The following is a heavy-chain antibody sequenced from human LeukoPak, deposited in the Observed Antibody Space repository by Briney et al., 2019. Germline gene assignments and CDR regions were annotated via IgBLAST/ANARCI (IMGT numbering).Heavy chain of an antibody. V-gene: IGHV4-4*07. D-gene: IGHD3-22*01. CDR1: GGSISSYY. CDR2: IYTSGST. J-gene: IGHJ4*02. CDR3: ASDYDSSGYAVFDY. Sequence: SETLSLTCTVSGGSISSYYWSWIRQPAGKGLEWTGRIYTSGSTNYNPSLKSRVTMSVDTSKNQFSLKLSSVTAADTAVYYCASDYDSSGYAVFDYWGQGTLVTVSS.